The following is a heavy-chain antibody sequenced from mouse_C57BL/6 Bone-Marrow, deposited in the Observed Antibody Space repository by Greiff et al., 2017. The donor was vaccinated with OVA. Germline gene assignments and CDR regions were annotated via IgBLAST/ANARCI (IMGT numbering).Heavy chain of an antibody. CDR1: GYTFTSYW. Sequence: QVQLQQSGAELAKPGASVKLSCKASGYTFTSYWMHWVKQRPGQGLEWIGYINPSSGYTKYNQKFKEKATLTADKSSMAAYMQLSSLTDEDSAVYYCARGAYWGQGTLVTVSA. V-gene: IGHV1-7*01. CDR3: ARGAY. CDR2: INPSSGYT. J-gene: IGHJ3*01.